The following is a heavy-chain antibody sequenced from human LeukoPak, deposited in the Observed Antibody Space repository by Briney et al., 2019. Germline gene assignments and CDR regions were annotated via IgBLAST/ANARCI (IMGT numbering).Heavy chain of an antibody. Sequence: GASVKVSCKASGGTFSSYAISWVRQAPGQGLEWMGGISPIFGTANYAQKFQGRVTITTDESTSTAYMELSSLRSEDTAVYYCARARSPSSGYLLRDHNWFDPWGQGTLVTVSS. CDR3: ARARSPSSGYLLRDHNWFDP. CDR1: GGTFSSYA. V-gene: IGHV1-69*05. CDR2: ISPIFGTA. J-gene: IGHJ5*02. D-gene: IGHD3-22*01.